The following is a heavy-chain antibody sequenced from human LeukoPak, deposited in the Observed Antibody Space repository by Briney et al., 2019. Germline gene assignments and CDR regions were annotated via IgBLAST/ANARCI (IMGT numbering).Heavy chain of an antibody. J-gene: IGHJ4*02. V-gene: IGHV3-48*01. Sequence: GGSLRLSCAASGFTFSSYSMNWVRQAPGKGLEWVSYISSSSSTIYYADSVKGRFTISRDNAKNSLYPQMNSLRAEDTAVYYCAREKGYWGQGTLVTVSS. CDR1: GFTFSSYS. CDR2: ISSSSSTI. CDR3: AREKGY.